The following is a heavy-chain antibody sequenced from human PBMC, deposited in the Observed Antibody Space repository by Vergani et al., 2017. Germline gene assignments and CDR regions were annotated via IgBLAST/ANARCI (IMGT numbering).Heavy chain of an antibody. CDR3: ARENVVIGRIFDF. CDR1: GDSLSSSDHY. J-gene: IGHJ4*02. CDR2: IFRSGTT. D-gene: IGHD2-21*01. V-gene: IGHV4-31*03. Sequence: QVQLQESGPGLVKPSQTLSLTCTVSGDSLSSSDHYWSWIRQRSDKGLEWVGHIFRSGTTYYNPSLKSRLIMSVDTSKNQFSLKLTSVTAADTAMYYCARENVVIGRIFDFWGQGTLVTVSS.